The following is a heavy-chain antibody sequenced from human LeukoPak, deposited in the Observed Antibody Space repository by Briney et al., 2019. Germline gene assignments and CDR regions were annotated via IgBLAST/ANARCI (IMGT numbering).Heavy chain of an antibody. J-gene: IGHJ4*02. Sequence: SQTLSLTCAISGDSVSSNSAAWNWIRQSPSRGLEWLGRTYYMSKWYNDYAVSVKSRITIKPDTSKNQFSLQLNSVTPEDTAVYYCAKGATRWEYYFDYWGQGTLVTVSS. V-gene: IGHV6-1*01. CDR1: GDSVSSNSAA. CDR3: AKGATRWEYYFDY. CDR2: TYYMSKWYN. D-gene: IGHD2-15*01.